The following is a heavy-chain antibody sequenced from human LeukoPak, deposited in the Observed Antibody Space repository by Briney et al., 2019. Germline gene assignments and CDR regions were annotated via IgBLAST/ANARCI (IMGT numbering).Heavy chain of an antibody. CDR3: AVLCSSTSCYENWFDP. V-gene: IGHV1-2*02. CDR2: INPNSGGT. CDR1: GYTFTSYG. J-gene: IGHJ5*02. D-gene: IGHD2-2*01. Sequence: GASVKVSYKASGYTFTSYGISWVRPAPGQGLEWMGWINPNSGGTNYAQKFQGRVTMTRDTSISTAYMELSRLRSDDTAVYYCAVLCSSTSCYENWFDPWGQGTLVTVSS.